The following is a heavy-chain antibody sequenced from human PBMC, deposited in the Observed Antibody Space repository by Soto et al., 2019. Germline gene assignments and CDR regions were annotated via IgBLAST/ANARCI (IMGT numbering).Heavy chain of an antibody. D-gene: IGHD4-17*01. V-gene: IGHV3-30-3*01. CDR3: ARPKYGDSTIYFDY. Sequence: QVQLVESGGGVVQPGRSLRLSCAASGFTFSSYAMHWVRQAPGKGLEWVAVISYDGSNKYYADSVKGRFTISRDNSKNTLYRQMNSLRAEDTAVYYCARPKYGDSTIYFDYWGQGTLVTVSS. CDR2: ISYDGSNK. CDR1: GFTFSSYA. J-gene: IGHJ4*02.